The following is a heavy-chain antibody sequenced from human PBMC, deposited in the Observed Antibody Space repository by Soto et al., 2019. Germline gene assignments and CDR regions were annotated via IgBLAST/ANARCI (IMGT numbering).Heavy chain of an antibody. J-gene: IGHJ3*02. CDR1: GFTFSDYW. Sequence: GGSLRLACAVSGFTFSDYWMSWVRQAPGKGLEWVANIKQDGNEKYYVDSVKGRFTISRDNAKNSLYLQMNSLRAEDTAVYYCARGLFSSGCYSPWDAFDIRAQRTTVTGSS. CDR2: IKQDGNEK. V-gene: IGHV3-7*01. CDR3: ARGLFSSGCYSPWDAFDI. D-gene: IGHD6-19*01.